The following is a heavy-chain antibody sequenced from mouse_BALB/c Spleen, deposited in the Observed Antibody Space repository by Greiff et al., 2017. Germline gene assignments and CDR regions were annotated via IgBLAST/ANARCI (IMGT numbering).Heavy chain of an antibody. CDR3: ARSGDYDEFAY. Sequence: VQLQQSGAELVKPGASVKLSCTASGFHIKDTYMHWVKQRPEQGLEWIGRIDPANGNTNYDPKFQGKATLTADTSSNTAYLQLSSLTSADPAVYYCARSGDYDEFAYGGQGTLVTVSA. CDR2: IDPANGNT. J-gene: IGHJ3*01. D-gene: IGHD2-4*01. V-gene: IGHV14-3*02. CDR1: GFHIKDTY.